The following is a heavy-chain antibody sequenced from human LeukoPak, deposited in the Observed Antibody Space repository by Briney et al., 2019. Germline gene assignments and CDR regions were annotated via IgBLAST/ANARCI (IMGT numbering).Heavy chain of an antibody. J-gene: IGHJ6*04. CDR1: GGTFSSYA. V-gene: IGHV1-69*06. Sequence: ASVKVSCKASGGTFSSYAISWVRQAPGQGLEWMGGIIPIFGTANYAQKFQGRVTITADKSTSTAYMELSSLRSEDTAVYYCAAPVSTGYYYYGMDVWGKGTTVTVSS. D-gene: IGHD3-9*01. CDR3: AAPVSTGYYYYGMDV. CDR2: IIPIFGTA.